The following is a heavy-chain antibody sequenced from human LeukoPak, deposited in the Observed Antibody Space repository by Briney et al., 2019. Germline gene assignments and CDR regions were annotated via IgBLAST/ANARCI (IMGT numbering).Heavy chain of an antibody. D-gene: IGHD6-19*01. J-gene: IGHJ6*02. Sequence: ASVKVSCKASGYTFTSYGISWVRQAPGQGLEWMGWISAYNGNTNYAQKLQGRVTMTTDTSTSTAYMELRSLRSDDTAVYYCARGLYSSGPADPGYYYGMDVWGQGTTVTVSS. CDR2: ISAYNGNT. CDR3: ARGLYSSGPADPGYYYGMDV. V-gene: IGHV1-18*01. CDR1: GYTFTSYG.